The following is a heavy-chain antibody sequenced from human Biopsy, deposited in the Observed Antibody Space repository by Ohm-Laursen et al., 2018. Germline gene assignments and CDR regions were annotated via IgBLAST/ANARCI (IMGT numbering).Heavy chain of an antibody. CDR1: GVSISTYY. CDR3: ARDKITYCTSTSCDYFGMDV. D-gene: IGHD2-2*01. CDR2: IYYSGST. V-gene: IGHV4-59*01. Sequence: SETLSLTCSVSGVSISTYYWSWIRQSPGRGLEWIAYIYYSGSTDYNPSLKSRVTMSAHTSTNQFSLKLTSVTAADTAVYYCARDKITYCTSTSCDYFGMDVWGQGTTVTVSS. J-gene: IGHJ6*02.